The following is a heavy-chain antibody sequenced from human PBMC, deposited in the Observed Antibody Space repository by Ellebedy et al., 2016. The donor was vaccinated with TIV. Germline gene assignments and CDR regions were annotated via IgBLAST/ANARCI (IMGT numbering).Heavy chain of an antibody. J-gene: IGHJ5*02. CDR1: GYTLTELS. V-gene: IGHV1-24*01. CDR3: ARGYYYDSSGYSRTPRGNWFDP. CDR2: FEPEDGET. Sequence: ASVKVSCKVSGYTLTELSMHWVRQAPGKGLEWMGGFEPEDGETIYAQKFQGRVTITADKSTSTAYMELSSLRSEDTAVYYCARGYYYDSSGYSRTPRGNWFDPWGQGTLVTVSS. D-gene: IGHD3-22*01.